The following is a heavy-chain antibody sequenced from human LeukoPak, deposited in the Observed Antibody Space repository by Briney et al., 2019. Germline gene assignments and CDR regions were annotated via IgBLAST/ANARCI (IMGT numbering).Heavy chain of an antibody. V-gene: IGHV3-15*07. CDR2: IKSKTDGGTT. CDR1: GFTFSNAW. CDR3: TTPVVPAASDYYYGMDV. D-gene: IGHD2-2*01. J-gene: IGHJ6*02. Sequence: GGSLRLTCAASGFTFSNAWMNWVRQAPGKGLEWVGRIKSKTDGGTTDYAAPVKGRFTISRDDSKNTLYLQMNSLKTEDTAVYYCTTPVVPAASDYYYGMDVWGQGTTVTVSS.